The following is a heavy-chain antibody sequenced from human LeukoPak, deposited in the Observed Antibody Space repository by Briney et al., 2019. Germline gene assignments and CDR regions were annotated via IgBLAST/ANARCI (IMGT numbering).Heavy chain of an antibody. V-gene: IGHV1-18*01. CDR3: ARLGPAGKGNWFDP. Sequence: ASVKVSCKASGYTFTSHGITWVRQAPGQGLEWMGWFSAYNGNTNYAQKLQGRVTMTADTSTSTAYMELRSLRSDDTAVYYCARLGPAGKGNWFDPWGQGTLVTVSS. CDR2: FSAYNGNT. J-gene: IGHJ5*02. D-gene: IGHD6-13*01. CDR1: GYTFTSHG.